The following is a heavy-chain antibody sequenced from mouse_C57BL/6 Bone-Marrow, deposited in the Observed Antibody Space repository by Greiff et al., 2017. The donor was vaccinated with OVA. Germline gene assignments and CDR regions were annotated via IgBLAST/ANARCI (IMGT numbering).Heavy chain of an antibody. CDR2: IDPSDSYT. J-gene: IGHJ3*01. V-gene: IGHV1-59*01. D-gene: IGHD3-2*01. Sequence: QVQLKQPGAELVRPGTSVKLSCKASGYTFTSYWMHWVKQRPGQGLEWIGVIDPSDSYTNYNQKFKGKATLTVDTSSSTAYMQLSSLTSEDSAVYYCARDSSFAYWGQGTLVTVSA. CDR3: ARDSSFAY. CDR1: GYTFTSYW.